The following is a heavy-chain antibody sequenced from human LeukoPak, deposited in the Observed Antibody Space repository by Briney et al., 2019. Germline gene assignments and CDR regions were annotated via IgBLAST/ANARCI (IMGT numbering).Heavy chain of an antibody. CDR3: ARSEYCSGGSCYSGYYYYMDV. Sequence: RGSLRLSCTVSGFTLSSNSMNWVRQAPGKGLEWVSYIIRSGSTIYYADSVKGRFTISRDNAKNSLYMKMNSLRAEDTAVYYCARSEYCSGGSCYSGYYYYMDVWGKGTTVTISS. V-gene: IGHV3-48*04. J-gene: IGHJ6*03. D-gene: IGHD2-15*01. CDR2: IIRSGSTI. CDR1: GFTLSSNS.